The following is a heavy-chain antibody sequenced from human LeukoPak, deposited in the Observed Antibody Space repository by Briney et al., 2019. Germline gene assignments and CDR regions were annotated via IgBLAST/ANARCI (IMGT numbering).Heavy chain of an antibody. CDR2: ISGRGGIT. Sequence: PGGSLRLSCAASGFTFSNYAMSWVRQAPGKGLEWVSVISGRGGITYYADSVKGRFTISRDNSKNTLYLQMNSLGAEDTARYYCAKDSDRGCSSTSCYPDYWSQGTLVTVSS. J-gene: IGHJ4*02. D-gene: IGHD2-2*01. CDR1: GFTFSNYA. V-gene: IGHV3-23*01. CDR3: AKDSDRGCSSTSCYPDY.